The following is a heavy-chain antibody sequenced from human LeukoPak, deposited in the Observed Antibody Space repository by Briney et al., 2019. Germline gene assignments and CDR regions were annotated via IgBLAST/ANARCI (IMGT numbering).Heavy chain of an antibody. CDR1: GGSISSYY. CDR2: IYYSGST. CDR3: ARVRGNYVSGKYYFDY. V-gene: IGHV4-59*01. Sequence: SETLSLTCTVSGGSISSYYWSWIRQPPGKGLEWIGYIYYSGSTNYNPSLKSRVTISLDTSKNQFSLKLSSVTAADTAVYYCARVRGNYVSGKYYFDYWGQGTLVTVSS. D-gene: IGHD1-7*01. J-gene: IGHJ4*02.